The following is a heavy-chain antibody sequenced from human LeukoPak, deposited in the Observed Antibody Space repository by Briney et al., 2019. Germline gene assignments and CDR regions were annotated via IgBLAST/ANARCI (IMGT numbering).Heavy chain of an antibody. CDR3: AREVDSSGWSFDY. V-gene: IGHV6-1*01. J-gene: IGHJ4*02. Sequence: SQTLSLTFAISGDSVSSNNAAWNWIRQSPSRGLEWLGRTFYRSKWYNDYVESVKSRIIINPDTSKNEFSLQLNSVTPEDTAVYYCAREVDSSGWSFDYWGQGTLVTVSS. D-gene: IGHD6-19*01. CDR2: TFYRSKWYN. CDR1: GDSVSSNNAA.